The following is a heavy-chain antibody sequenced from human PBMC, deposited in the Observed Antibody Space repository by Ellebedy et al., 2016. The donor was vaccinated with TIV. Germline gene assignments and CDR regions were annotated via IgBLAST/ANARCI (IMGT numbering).Heavy chain of an antibody. CDR2: ISGSGGST. Sequence: GGSLRLXXAASGFTFSSYDMSWVRQAPGKGLEWVSAISGSGGSTYYADSVKGRFTISRDNSKNTLYLQMNSLRAEDTAVYYCAKGNGVITFGEQHWGQGTLVTVSS. J-gene: IGHJ4*02. V-gene: IGHV3-23*01. D-gene: IGHD3-16*01. CDR1: GFTFSSYD. CDR3: AKGNGVITFGEQH.